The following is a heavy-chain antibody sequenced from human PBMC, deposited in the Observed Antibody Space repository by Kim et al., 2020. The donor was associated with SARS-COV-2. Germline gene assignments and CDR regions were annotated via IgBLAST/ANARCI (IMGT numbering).Heavy chain of an antibody. Sequence: GGSLRLSCAASGFTFSSYAMRWVRQAPGKGLECVSAISGSGGSTYYADSVKGRFTISRDNSKNTLYLQMNSLRAEDTAVYYCAKVHTIDVATAVAGNDYWGQGTLVTVSS. D-gene: IGHD6-19*01. J-gene: IGHJ4*02. CDR1: GFTFSSYA. CDR2: ISGSGGST. CDR3: AKVHTIDVATAVAGNDY. V-gene: IGHV3-23*01.